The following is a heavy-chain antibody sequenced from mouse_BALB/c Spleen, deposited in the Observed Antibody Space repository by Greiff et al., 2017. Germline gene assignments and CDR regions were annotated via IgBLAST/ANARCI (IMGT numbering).Heavy chain of an antibody. J-gene: IGHJ3*01. CDR2: INPSNGGT. Sequence: QVQLKQPGAELVKPGASVKLSCKASGYTFTSYYMYWVKQRPGQGLEWIGGINPSNGGTNFNEKFKSKATLTVDKSSSTAYMQLSSLTSEDSAVYYCTPLTGTFAYWGQGTLVTVSA. V-gene: IGHV1S81*02. CDR3: TPLTGTFAY. D-gene: IGHD4-1*01. CDR1: GYTFTSYY.